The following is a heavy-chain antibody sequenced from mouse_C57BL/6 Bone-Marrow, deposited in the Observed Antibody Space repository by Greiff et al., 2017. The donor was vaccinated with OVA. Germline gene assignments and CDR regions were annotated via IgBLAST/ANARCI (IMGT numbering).Heavy chain of an antibody. CDR3: ARRWSTGYYWYFDV. Sequence: EVKVVESGGGLVKPGGSLKLSCAASGFTFSDYGMHWVRQAPEKGLEWVAYISSGSSTIYYADTVKGRFTISRDNAKKTLFLQMTSLRSEDTAMYYCARRWSTGYYWYFDVWGTGTTVTVSS. V-gene: IGHV5-17*01. D-gene: IGHD4-1*02. J-gene: IGHJ1*03. CDR2: ISSGSSTI. CDR1: GFTFSDYG.